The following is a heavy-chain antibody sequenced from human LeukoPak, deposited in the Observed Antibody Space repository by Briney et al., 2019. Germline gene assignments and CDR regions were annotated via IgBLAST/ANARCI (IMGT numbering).Heavy chain of an antibody. CDR1: GYTFTGYY. J-gene: IGHJ3*02. Sequence: ASVKVSCKASGYTFTGYYMHWVRQAPGQGLEWMGWINPNSGGTNYAQKFQGRVTMTRDTSISTAYMELSRLRSDDTAVYYCASTSGSYPGDAFDIWGQGTMVTVSS. V-gene: IGHV1-2*02. CDR3: ASTSGSYPGDAFDI. D-gene: IGHD1-26*01. CDR2: INPNSGGT.